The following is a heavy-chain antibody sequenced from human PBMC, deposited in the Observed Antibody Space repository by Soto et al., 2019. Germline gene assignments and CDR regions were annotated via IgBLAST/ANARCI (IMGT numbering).Heavy chain of an antibody. V-gene: IGHV4-39*01. Sequence: QLQLQESGPGLVKPSETLSLTCTVSGGSISSSSYYWGWIHQPPGKGLEWIGSIYYSGSTYYNPSLKSRVTISVDTSKNQFSLKLSSVTAADTAVYYCARLGGRVGVDVWGQGTTVTVSS. CDR3: ARLGGRVGVDV. D-gene: IGHD2-15*01. CDR1: GGSISSSSYY. CDR2: IYYSGST. J-gene: IGHJ6*02.